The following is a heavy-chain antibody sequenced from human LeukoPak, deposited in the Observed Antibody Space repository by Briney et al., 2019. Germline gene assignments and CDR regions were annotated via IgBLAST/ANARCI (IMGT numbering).Heavy chain of an antibody. CDR3: ARLVGAATD. D-gene: IGHD2-15*01. V-gene: IGHV4-39*01. Sequence: SETLSLTCPVSGASIDRSSYYWGWIRRPPGKGLEWIGSLFYTGTTYYQPSLKSRVTISLHASTNQFSLRLTSVTAADTAVYYCARLVGAATDWGQGTRVTVSS. CDR1: GASIDRSSYY. CDR2: LFYTGTT. J-gene: IGHJ4*02.